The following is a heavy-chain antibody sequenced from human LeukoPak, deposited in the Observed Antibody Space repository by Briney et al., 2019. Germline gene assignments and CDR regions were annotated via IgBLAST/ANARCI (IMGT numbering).Heavy chain of an antibody. J-gene: IGHJ6*03. D-gene: IGHD5-18*01. V-gene: IGHV4-34*01. CDR3: ARRVRSYSYGYDYYYYMDV. Sequence: PSETLSLTCAVYGGSFSGYYWSWNRQPPGKGLEWIGEINHSGSTNYNPSLKSRVTISVDTSKNQFSLKLSSVTAADTAVYYCARRVRSYSYGYDYYYYMDVWGKGTTVTVSS. CDR2: INHSGST. CDR1: GGSFSGYY.